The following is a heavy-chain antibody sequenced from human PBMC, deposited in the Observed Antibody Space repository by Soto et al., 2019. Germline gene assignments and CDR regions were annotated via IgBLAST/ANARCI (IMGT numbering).Heavy chain of an antibody. Sequence: GASLKISCKGSGYSFTSYWIGWVRQMPGKGLEWMGIIYPGDSDTRYSPSFQGQVTISADKSISTAYLQCSSLKASDTAMYYCARSNPMYYYYSSGPPHAFDIWGQGTMVTVSS. CDR2: IYPGDSDT. J-gene: IGHJ3*02. D-gene: IGHD3-22*01. CDR1: GYSFTSYW. CDR3: ARSNPMYYYYSSGPPHAFDI. V-gene: IGHV5-51*01.